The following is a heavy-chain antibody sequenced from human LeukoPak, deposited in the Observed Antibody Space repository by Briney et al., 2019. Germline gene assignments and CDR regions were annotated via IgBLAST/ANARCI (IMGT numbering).Heavy chain of an antibody. J-gene: IGHJ4*02. CDR1: GGSISSGSYY. Sequence: PSETLSLTCTVSGGSISSGSYYWSWIWQPAGKGLEWIGRVYTSGSTNYNPSLKSRVTIPVDTSRNQFSLKLISVTAADTAVYYCARGRSGYFDYWGQGTLVTVSS. D-gene: IGHD3-3*01. CDR2: VYTSGST. V-gene: IGHV4-61*02. CDR3: ARGRSGYFDY.